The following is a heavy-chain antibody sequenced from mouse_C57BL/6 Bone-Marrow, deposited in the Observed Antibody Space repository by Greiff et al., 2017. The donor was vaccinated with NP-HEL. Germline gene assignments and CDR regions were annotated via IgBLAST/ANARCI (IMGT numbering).Heavy chain of an antibody. D-gene: IGHD1-1*01. CDR1: GFTFSSYG. J-gene: IGHJ3*01. V-gene: IGHV5-6*02. CDR2: ISSGGSYT. Sequence: DVMLVESGGDLVKPGGSLKLSCAASGFTFSSYGMSWVRQTPDKRLEWVATISSGGSYTYYPDSVKGRFTISRDNAKNTLYLQMSSLKSEDTAMYYCARQYYYGSSSFAYWGQGTLVTVSA. CDR3: ARQYYYGSSSFAY.